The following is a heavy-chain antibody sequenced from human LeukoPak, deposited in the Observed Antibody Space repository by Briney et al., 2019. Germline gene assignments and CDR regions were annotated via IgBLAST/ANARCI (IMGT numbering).Heavy chain of an antibody. V-gene: IGHV3-7*01. J-gene: IGHJ3*02. Sequence: GGSLRLSCAASGFTFSSYWMSWVRQAPGKGLEWVANIKQDGSEKYYVDSVKGRFTISRDNAKNSLYLQMNSLRAEDTAVYYCARSTIAVAGLLLIWGQGTMVTVSS. CDR3: ARSTIAVAGLLLI. D-gene: IGHD6-19*01. CDR2: IKQDGSEK. CDR1: GFTFSSYW.